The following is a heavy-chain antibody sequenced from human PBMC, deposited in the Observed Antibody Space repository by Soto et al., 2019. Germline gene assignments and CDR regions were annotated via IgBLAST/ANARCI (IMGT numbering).Heavy chain of an antibody. CDR2: INSDGSST. Sequence: PGGSLRLSCAASGFIFSSYWMHWVRQAPGKGLVWVSRINSDGSSTSYADSVKGRFTISRDNAKKTLYLQMNSLRAEDTAVYYFARDPGIGYCSSTSGAASYYYYSDVWGKATTVTVSS. V-gene: IGHV3-74*01. CDR3: ARDPGIGYCSSTSGAASYYYYSDV. J-gene: IGHJ6*03. D-gene: IGHD2-2*01. CDR1: GFIFSSYW.